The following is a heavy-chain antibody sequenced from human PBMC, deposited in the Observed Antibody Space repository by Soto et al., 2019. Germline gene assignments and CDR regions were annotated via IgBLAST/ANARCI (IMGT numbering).Heavy chain of an antibody. Sequence: SETLSLTCAVSGVSISSGNWWTWVRQTPQRGLEYIGEIFHDGTANYYPSFERRVAISADTSKNQFPLKLTSVTAADTAIYFCARLVYDTRLNYMYFDFWGQGALVTVSS. CDR3: ARLVYDTRLNYMYFDF. D-gene: IGHD2-8*01. CDR2: IFHDGTA. J-gene: IGHJ4*02. V-gene: IGHV4-4*02. CDR1: GVSISSGNW.